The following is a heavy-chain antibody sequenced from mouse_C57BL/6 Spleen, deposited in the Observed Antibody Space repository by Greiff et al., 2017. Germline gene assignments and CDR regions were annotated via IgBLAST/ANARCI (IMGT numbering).Heavy chain of an antibody. CDR3: ARGGYYYFDY. Sequence: QVKLLQSGAELVRPGASVKMSCKASGYTFTSYNMHWVKQTPRQGLEWIGAIYPGNGDTSYNQKFKGKATLTVDKSSSTAYMQLISLTSDDTAVYFCARGGYYYFDYWGQGTTLTVSS. J-gene: IGHJ2*01. V-gene: IGHV1-12*01. D-gene: IGHD2-3*01. CDR2: IYPGNGDT. CDR1: GYTFTSYN.